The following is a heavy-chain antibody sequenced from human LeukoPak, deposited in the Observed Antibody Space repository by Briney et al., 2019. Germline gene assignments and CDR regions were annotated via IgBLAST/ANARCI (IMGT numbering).Heavy chain of an antibody. V-gene: IGHV4-59*08. J-gene: IGHJ4*02. CDR1: GGSISSYY. D-gene: IGHD6-13*01. CDR2: IYHTGTT. CDR3: ARQNPAAEGQGLDH. Sequence: SETLSLTCTVSGGSISSYYWSWIRQPPGKGLDWVGYIYHTGTTNYNPSLKSRVTISVDTSKNQFSLKLSSVTAADTAVYYCARQNPAAEGQGLDHWGQGALVTVSS.